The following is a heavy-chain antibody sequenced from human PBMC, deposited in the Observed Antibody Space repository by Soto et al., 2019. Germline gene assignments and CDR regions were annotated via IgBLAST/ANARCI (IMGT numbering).Heavy chain of an antibody. CDR1: GFTVSSNY. J-gene: IGHJ4*02. Sequence: PGGSLRLSCAASGFTVSSNYMSWVRQAPGKGLEWFSVIYSGGSTYYADSVKGRFTISRDNSKNTLYLQMNSLRAEDTAVYYCARESATYYFDYWGQGTLVTVSS. CDR2: IYSGGST. CDR3: ARESATYYFDY. V-gene: IGHV3-53*01.